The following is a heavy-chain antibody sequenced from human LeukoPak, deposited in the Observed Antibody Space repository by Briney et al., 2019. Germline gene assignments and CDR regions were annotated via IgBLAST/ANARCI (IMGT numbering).Heavy chain of an antibody. V-gene: IGHV3-33*06. CDR3: AKDKDTPATAQPQRGYFES. Sequence: PGSSLRLSCAASGFPFSGSGMHWVRQAPGKGLEWVAVIWYDGSHQYYADSVKGRFTISRVNSKNTLDLQMNSLRVEDTAVYFCAKDKDTPATAQPQRGYFESWGQGTLVTVSS. CDR1: GFPFSGSG. D-gene: IGHD2-15*01. J-gene: IGHJ4*02. CDR2: IWYDGSHQ.